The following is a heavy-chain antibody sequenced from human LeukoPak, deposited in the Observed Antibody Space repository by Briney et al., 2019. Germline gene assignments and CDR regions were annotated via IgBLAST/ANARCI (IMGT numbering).Heavy chain of an antibody. J-gene: IGHJ6*03. V-gene: IGHV4-34*01. CDR2: INHSGST. CDR1: GGSFSGYY. D-gene: IGHD3-10*01. CDR3: ARLEVLLYYYYYIDV. Sequence: LEALSLTCAVYGGSFSGYYWSWIRQPPGKGLEWIGEINHSGSTHYNPSLKSRVTISVDTSKNQFSLKLTSVTAADTAVYYCARLEVLLYYYYYIDVWDRGTTVTVSS.